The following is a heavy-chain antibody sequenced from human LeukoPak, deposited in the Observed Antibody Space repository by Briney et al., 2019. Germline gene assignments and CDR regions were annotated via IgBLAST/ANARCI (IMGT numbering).Heavy chain of an antibody. V-gene: IGHV1-18*01. D-gene: IGHD5-18*01. CDR2: ISAYNGNT. Sequence: ASVKVSCKASGYTFTSYGISWVRQAPGQGLEWMGWISAYNGNTNYAQKLQGRVTITADESTSTAYMELSSLRSEDTAVYYCARGTAMAISNWFDPWGQGTLVTVSS. J-gene: IGHJ5*02. CDR1: GYTFTSYG. CDR3: ARGTAMAISNWFDP.